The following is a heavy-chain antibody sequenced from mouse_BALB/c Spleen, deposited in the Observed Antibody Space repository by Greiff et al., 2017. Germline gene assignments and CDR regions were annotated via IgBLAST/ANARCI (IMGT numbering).Heavy chain of an antibody. CDR1: GFTFSDYY. Sequence: EVKLVESGGGLVKPGGSLKLSCAASGFTFSDYYMYWVRQTPEKRLEWVATISDGGSYTYYPDSVKGRFTISRDNAKNNLYLQMSSLKSEDTAMYYCARARTGTGYFDYWGQGTTLTVSS. D-gene: IGHD4-1*01. V-gene: IGHV5-4*02. J-gene: IGHJ2*01. CDR2: ISDGGSYT. CDR3: ARARTGTGYFDY.